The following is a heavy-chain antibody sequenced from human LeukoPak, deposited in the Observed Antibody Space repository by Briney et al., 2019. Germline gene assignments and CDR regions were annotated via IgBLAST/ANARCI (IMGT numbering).Heavy chain of an antibody. CDR3: AKGTKAYTSSWYF. Sequence: GGSLRLSCAAPGFTFSNYAMSWVRQAPGKGLEWLSSLDRRGSGTYYADSVKGRFTISRDNSKNTLYLLINSLRAEDTALYFCAKGTKAYTSSWYFWGQGTLVTVSS. CDR1: GFTFSNYA. V-gene: IGHV3-23*05. J-gene: IGHJ4*02. D-gene: IGHD6-13*01. CDR2: LDRRGSGT.